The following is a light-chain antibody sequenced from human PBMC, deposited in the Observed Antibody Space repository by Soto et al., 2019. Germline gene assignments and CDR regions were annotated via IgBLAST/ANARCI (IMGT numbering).Light chain of an antibody. V-gene: IGKV3-15*01. CDR1: QSVSSN. Sequence: EIVMTQSPATLSVSPGERAPLSCRASQSVSSNLACYQQKPGQAPRLLIYGASTRATGIPARFSGSGSGTESTLTISSLQSEDFAVYYCQHYNNWPRTFGQGTKVEIK. CDR2: GAS. J-gene: IGKJ1*01. CDR3: QHYNNWPRT.